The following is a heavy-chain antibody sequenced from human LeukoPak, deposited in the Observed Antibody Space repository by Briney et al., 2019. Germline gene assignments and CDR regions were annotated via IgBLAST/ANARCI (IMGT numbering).Heavy chain of an antibody. CDR1: GGSISSGGYS. Sequence: RSSETLSLTCAVSGGSISSGGYSWSWIRQPAGKGLEWIGIIDHSGSTYYNPSLTSRVTISVDRSKNQFSLKLSSVTAADTAVYYCARVGGYSGHDLEDYWGQGTLVTVSS. J-gene: IGHJ4*02. D-gene: IGHD5-12*01. V-gene: IGHV4-30-2*01. CDR2: IDHSGST. CDR3: ARVGGYSGHDLEDY.